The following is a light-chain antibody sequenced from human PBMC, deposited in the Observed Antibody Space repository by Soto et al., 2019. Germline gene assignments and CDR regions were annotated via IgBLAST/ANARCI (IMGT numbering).Light chain of an antibody. V-gene: IGLV2-14*01. Sequence: QSALTQPASVSGSPGQSVTISCTGTSSDIGEYKYVSWYQQHPGKPPKLMLYEVTNRPSGVSNRFSGSKSGNTASQTVSGLPAVGQAYYYCISFTNHHTVVLFGGGTK. CDR2: EVT. CDR3: ISFTNHHTVVL. J-gene: IGLJ2*01. CDR1: SSDIGEYKY.